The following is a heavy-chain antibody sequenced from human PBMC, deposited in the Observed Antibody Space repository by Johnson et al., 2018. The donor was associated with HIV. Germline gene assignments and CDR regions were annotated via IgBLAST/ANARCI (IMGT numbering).Heavy chain of an antibody. D-gene: IGHD6-13*01. V-gene: IGHV3-66*01. J-gene: IGHJ3*02. Sequence: VQLVESGGGLVQPGGSLRLSCAASGLPFRSYAMNWVRQAPGKGLEWVSVIYTGGSTYYADSVRGRFTISRDNAKNSLYLQMNSLRAEDTALYYCARLDEIAAAGTGDAFDIWGQGTMVTVSS. CDR3: ARLDEIAAAGTGDAFDI. CDR1: GLPFRSYA. CDR2: IYTGGST.